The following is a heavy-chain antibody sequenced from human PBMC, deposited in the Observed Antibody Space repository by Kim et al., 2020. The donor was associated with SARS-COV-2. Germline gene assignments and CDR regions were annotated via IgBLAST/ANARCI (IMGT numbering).Heavy chain of an antibody. D-gene: IGHD1-26*01. J-gene: IGHJ6*02. V-gene: IGHV3-9*01. CDR1: GFTFDDYG. CDR2: ISRNSEMI. CDR3: ARGNSGSYYFWHYGMDV. Sequence: GGSLRLSCVASGFTFDDYGMHWVRQAPGKGLEWVSAISRNSEMIGYADSVKGRFTISRDDAKNSLYLQMNSLRVEDTALYYCARGNSGSYYFWHYGMDVWGQGTTVTVSS.